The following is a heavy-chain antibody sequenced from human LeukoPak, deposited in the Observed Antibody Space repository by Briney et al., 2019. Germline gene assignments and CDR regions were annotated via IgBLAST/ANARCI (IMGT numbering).Heavy chain of an antibody. D-gene: IGHD6-19*01. V-gene: IGHV3-33*01. Sequence: GGSLRLSCAASGFTFNTYGMHWVRQAPGKGLEGVAVIWYDGSNHYYADSVKGRFTISRDNSKNTVSLKMNSLRAEDAGVYFCARDRSGWYRWFDPWGQGTLVTVSS. CDR3: ARDRSGWYRWFDP. CDR1: GFTFNTYG. CDR2: IWYDGSNH. J-gene: IGHJ5*02.